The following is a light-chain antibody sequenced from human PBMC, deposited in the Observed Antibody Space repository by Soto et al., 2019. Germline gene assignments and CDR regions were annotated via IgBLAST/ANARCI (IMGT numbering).Light chain of an antibody. Sequence: QSALTQPRSVSGSPGQSVTISCTGTSSDVGGSNFVSWYQQHPGKAPKLMIYDVSKRPSGVPDRFSGSKSGNTASLTISGLQAEDEADYYCCSYAGGYVFGTGTKLTVL. CDR3: CSYAGGYV. CDR2: DVS. J-gene: IGLJ1*01. CDR1: SSDVGGSNF. V-gene: IGLV2-11*01.